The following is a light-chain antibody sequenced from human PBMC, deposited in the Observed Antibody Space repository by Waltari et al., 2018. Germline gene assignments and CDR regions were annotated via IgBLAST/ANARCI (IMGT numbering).Light chain of an antibody. Sequence: EVVMTQSPATLSVSPGERVSLSCRASQSANTSLAWYPQTPGQAPRLLIYRASTRAAGVPDRFSGSGSGTEFTLTISSLQSEDSAIYYCQQYNIWPWTFGPGTNVDIK. J-gene: IGKJ1*01. CDR3: QQYNIWPWT. V-gene: IGKV3D-15*01. CDR1: QSANTS. CDR2: RAS.